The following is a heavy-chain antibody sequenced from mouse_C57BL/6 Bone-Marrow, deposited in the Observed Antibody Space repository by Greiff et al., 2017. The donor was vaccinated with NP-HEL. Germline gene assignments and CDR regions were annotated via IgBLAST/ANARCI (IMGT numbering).Heavy chain of an antibody. CDR1: GYSFTGYY. CDR3: ARGGHYYCSSYDYAMDY. J-gene: IGHJ4*01. CDR2: INPSTGGT. Sequence: VQLQQSGPELVKPGASVKISCKASGYSFTGYYMNWVKQSPEKSLEWIGEINPSTGGTTYNQKFKAKATLTVDKSSSTAYMQLKSLTSEDSAVYYCARGGHYYCSSYDYAMDYWGQGTSVTVSS. V-gene: IGHV1-42*01. D-gene: IGHD1-1*01.